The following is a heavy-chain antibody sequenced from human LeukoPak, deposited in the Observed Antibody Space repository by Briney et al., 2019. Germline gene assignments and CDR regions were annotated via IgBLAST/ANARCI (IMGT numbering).Heavy chain of an antibody. Sequence: SETLSLTCTVSGGSISSYYWSWIRQPPGKGLEWIGYIYYSGSTNYNPPLKSRVTISVDTSKNQFSLKLSSVTAADTAVYYCARGDGVGDYGDYLDLGGLGFYYYGMDVWGQGTTVTVSS. J-gene: IGHJ6*02. CDR3: ARGDGVGDYGDYLDLGGLGFYYYGMDV. D-gene: IGHD4-17*01. CDR2: IYYSGST. CDR1: GGSISSYY. V-gene: IGHV4-59*01.